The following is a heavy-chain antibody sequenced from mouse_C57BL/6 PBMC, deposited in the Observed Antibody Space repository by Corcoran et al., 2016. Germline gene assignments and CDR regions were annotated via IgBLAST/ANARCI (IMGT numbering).Heavy chain of an antibody. D-gene: IGHD2-1*01. Sequence: EVQLQQSGPELVKPGASVKISCKASGYTFTDYDMNWVKQSHGKSLEWIGDINPNNGGTSYNQKFKGKATLTVDKSSSTAYMELRSLTSEDSAVYYCARRSQYGNFFAYWGQGTLVTVSA. V-gene: IGHV1-26*01. CDR2: INPNNGGT. CDR1: GYTFTDYD. J-gene: IGHJ3*01. CDR3: ARRSQYGNFFAY.